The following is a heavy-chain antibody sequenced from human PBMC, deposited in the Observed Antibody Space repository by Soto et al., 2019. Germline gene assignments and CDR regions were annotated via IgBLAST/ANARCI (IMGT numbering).Heavy chain of an antibody. CDR2: IYYSGST. Sequence: QLQLQESGPGLVKPSETLSLTCTVSGGSISSSSYYWGWIRQPPGKGLEWIGSIYYSGSTYYNPSLKSRVTLSVDTSKNQFSLKLSSVTAADTAVYYCARQLGLQTYYYDSSGLYYFDYWGQGTLVTVSS. J-gene: IGHJ4*02. V-gene: IGHV4-39*01. D-gene: IGHD3-22*01. CDR1: GGSISSSSYY. CDR3: ARQLGLQTYYYDSSGLYYFDY.